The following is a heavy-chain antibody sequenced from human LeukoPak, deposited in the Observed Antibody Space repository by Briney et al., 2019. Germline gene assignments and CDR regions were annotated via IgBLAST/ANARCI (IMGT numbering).Heavy chain of an antibody. Sequence: ASVKVSCKASGNTFTGYYMHWVRQAPGQGLEWMGWINPNSGGTNYAQKFQGRVTMTRDTSISTAYMELSRLRSDDTAVYYCARACSSTSCFTNSFDYWGQGTLVTVSS. CDR2: INPNSGGT. CDR3: ARACSSTSCFTNSFDY. V-gene: IGHV1-2*02. D-gene: IGHD2-2*01. CDR1: GNTFTGYY. J-gene: IGHJ4*02.